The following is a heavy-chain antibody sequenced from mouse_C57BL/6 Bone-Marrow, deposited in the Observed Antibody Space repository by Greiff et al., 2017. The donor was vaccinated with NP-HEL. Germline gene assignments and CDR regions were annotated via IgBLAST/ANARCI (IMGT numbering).Heavy chain of an antibody. Sequence: QVQLQQSGAELARPGASVKLSCKASGYTFTSYGISWVKQRAGQGLEWIGEIYPRSGNTYYNEKFKGKATLTADKSSSTAYMELRSLTSEDSAVYFCARWIYDGYLSYFDYWGQGTTLTVSS. J-gene: IGHJ2*01. CDR3: ARWIYDGYLSYFDY. D-gene: IGHD2-3*01. CDR2: IYPRSGNT. V-gene: IGHV1-81*01. CDR1: GYTFTSYG.